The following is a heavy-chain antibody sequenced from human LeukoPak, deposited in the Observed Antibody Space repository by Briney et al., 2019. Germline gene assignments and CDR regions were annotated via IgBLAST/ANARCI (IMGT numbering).Heavy chain of an antibody. CDR2: MSNSGGST. D-gene: IGHD3-3*01. Sequence: GGSPRLSCAASGFTFSSFAMSWVRQAPGKGLEWVSVMSNSGGSTSYADSVKGRFTISRDNSKNTLYLQMNSLRAEDTAVYYCARHYDFWSGYENWFDPWGQGTLVTVSS. J-gene: IGHJ5*02. CDR1: GFTFSSFA. CDR3: ARHYDFWSGYENWFDP. V-gene: IGHV3-23*01.